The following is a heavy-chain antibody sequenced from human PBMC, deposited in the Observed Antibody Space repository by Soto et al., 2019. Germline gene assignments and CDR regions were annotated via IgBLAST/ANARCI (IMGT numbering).Heavy chain of an antibody. D-gene: IGHD6-13*01. CDR2: IKQDGSEK. CDR1: GFTFSSYW. V-gene: IGHV3-7*01. Sequence: PGGSLRLSCAASGFTFSSYWMSWVRQAPGKGLEWVANIKQDGSEKYYVDSVKGRFTISRDNAKNSLYLQMNSLRAEDTAVYYCARGSDSSSWWLRYYYYMDVWGKGTTVTVSS. J-gene: IGHJ6*03. CDR3: ARGSDSSSWWLRYYYYMDV.